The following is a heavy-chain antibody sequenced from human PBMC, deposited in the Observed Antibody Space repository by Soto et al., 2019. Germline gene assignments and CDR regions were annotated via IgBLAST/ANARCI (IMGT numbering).Heavy chain of an antibody. Sequence: GGSLRLSWAASGFTFSSYWMHWVRQAPGKGLVWVSRINSDGSSTRYADSVKGRFTISRDNAKNTLYLQMNSLRAEDTAVYYCARLHYYDSSGYYYAWFDPWGQGTLVTVSS. D-gene: IGHD3-22*01. CDR1: GFTFSSYW. V-gene: IGHV3-74*01. CDR3: ARLHYYDSSGYYYAWFDP. J-gene: IGHJ5*02. CDR2: INSDGSST.